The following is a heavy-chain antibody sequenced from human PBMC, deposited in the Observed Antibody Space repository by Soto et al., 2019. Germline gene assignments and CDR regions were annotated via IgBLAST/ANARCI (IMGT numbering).Heavy chain of an antibody. V-gene: IGHV1-69*12. CDR1: GGTFSSYA. D-gene: IGHD2-15*01. J-gene: IGHJ6*02. Sequence: QVQLVQSGAEVKKPGSSVKVSCKASGGTFSSYAISWVRQAPGQGLEWMGGIIPIFGTANYAQKFQGRVTITAXXXTXAAYMELSSLRSEDTAVYYCATLSGGSRYYYYGMDVWGQGTTVTVSS. CDR2: IIPIFGTA. CDR3: ATLSGGSRYYYYGMDV.